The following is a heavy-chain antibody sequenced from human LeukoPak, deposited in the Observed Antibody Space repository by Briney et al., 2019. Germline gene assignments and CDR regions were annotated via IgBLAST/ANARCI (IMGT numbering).Heavy chain of an antibody. CDR2: ISGSSSSI. CDR1: GFSFSNYN. J-gene: IGHJ4*02. Sequence: GGSLRLSCAASGFSFSNYNINWVRQAPGKGLEWISYISGSSSSIYYADSVKGRFTFFRDNAKNSLCLQMNSLRAEDTAVYYCARSRLSSWYLDYWGQGTLVTVSS. V-gene: IGHV3-48*04. CDR3: ARSRLSSWYLDY. D-gene: IGHD6-13*01.